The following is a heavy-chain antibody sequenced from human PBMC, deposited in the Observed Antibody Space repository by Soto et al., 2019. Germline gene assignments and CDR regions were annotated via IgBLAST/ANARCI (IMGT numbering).Heavy chain of an antibody. V-gene: IGHV4-34*01. CDR2: INHSGST. CDR1: GGSFSGYY. J-gene: IGHJ1*01. D-gene: IGHD6-13*01. CDR3: AGRWYRVGYFQH. Sequence: QVQLQQWGAGLLKPSETLSLTCAVYGGSFSGYYCSWIRQPPGKGLEWIGEINHSGSTNYNPSLKSRVTLSVDTSRNQFDPKLSSVTAAETAVYYCAGRWYRVGYFQHWGQGTMVTVSS.